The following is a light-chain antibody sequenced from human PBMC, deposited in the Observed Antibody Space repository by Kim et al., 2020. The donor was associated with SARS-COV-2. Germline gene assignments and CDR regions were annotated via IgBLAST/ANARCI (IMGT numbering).Light chain of an antibody. CDR1: SSDIGAYSL. J-gene: IGLJ3*02. CDR2: EVT. CDR3: GSYTRSSTVL. V-gene: IGLV2-14*01. Sequence: GQSVSISCIGTSSDIGAYSLVSWYQQNPGKAPKLMVYEVTKRPSAVSTRFSGARSGNTASLTISGLQAEDEAIYYCGSYTRSSTVLFGGGTKLTVL.